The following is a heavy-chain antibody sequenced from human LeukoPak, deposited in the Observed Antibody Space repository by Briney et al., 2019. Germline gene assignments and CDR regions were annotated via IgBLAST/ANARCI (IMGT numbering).Heavy chain of an antibody. CDR1: GGSISSGTYY. J-gene: IGHJ3*02. CDR2: IYSSRST. V-gene: IGHV4-39*01. CDR3: SRRPPALGAFDI. Sequence: SETLSLTSSVSGGSISSGTYYWGWIRQSPGKGLEWIGSIYSSRSTYYNPSLKSRVTISADTSKNQFSLQLSSVTAADTAIYYLSRRPPALGAFDIWGHGTMVTVSS.